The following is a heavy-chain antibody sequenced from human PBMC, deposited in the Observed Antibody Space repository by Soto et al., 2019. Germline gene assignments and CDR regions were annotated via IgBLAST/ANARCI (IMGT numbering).Heavy chain of an antibody. CDR2: IIPLLSTS. J-gene: IGHJ4*02. CDR3: ARYSPIGSTFSGYDAIDY. D-gene: IGHD5-12*01. CDR1: GGPFSNDI. V-gene: IGHV1-69*08. Sequence: QVQLEQSGAEVKKPGSSVRVSCKASGGPFSNDIITWVRQAPGQGLEWMGRIIPLLSTSTYAQNFQGRLTITADRSTGTAYMDLKNLTSADTAVYYCARYSPIGSTFSGYDAIDYWGQGTRITVSS.